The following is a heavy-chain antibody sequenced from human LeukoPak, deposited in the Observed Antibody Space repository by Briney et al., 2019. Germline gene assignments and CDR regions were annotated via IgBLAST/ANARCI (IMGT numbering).Heavy chain of an antibody. V-gene: IGHV3-23*01. CDR3: AKDPRYGANA. Sequence: GGSLRLSCAASGFPFSTYDMSWVRQAPGKGLERVSVISGSGDNTYYADSVKGRFTISRDNSKNTVYLQMNSLIVEDTAVYSCAKDPRYGANAWGQGTLVIVSS. CDR1: GFPFSTYD. CDR2: ISGSGDNT. J-gene: IGHJ5*02. D-gene: IGHD4-23*01.